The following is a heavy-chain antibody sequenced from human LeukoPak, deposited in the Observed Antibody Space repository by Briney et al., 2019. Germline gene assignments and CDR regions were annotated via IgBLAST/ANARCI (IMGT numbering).Heavy chain of an antibody. CDR2: INPNSGGT. Sequence: ASVKVSCKASGYTFTGYYMHWVRQAPGQGLEWMGWINPNSGGTNYAQKFQGRVTMTRDTSISTAYMELSRLRSDDTAVYYCASCQERITTFGVAPMPDYWGQGTLVTVSS. CDR3: ASCQERITTFGVAPMPDY. D-gene: IGHD3-3*01. V-gene: IGHV1-2*02. CDR1: GYTFTGYY. J-gene: IGHJ4*02.